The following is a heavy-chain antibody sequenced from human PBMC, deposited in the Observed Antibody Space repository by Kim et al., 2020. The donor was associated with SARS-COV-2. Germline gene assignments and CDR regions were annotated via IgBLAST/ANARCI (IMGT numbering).Heavy chain of an antibody. D-gene: IGHD6-13*01. CDR3: ARVVLATADDYFDY. J-gene: IGHJ4*01. Sequence: SETLSLTCTVSGGSVSSIRHYWSWIRQPPGKGLEWVGYIYNSGSTHYNPSLKSRVTISRDTSKDQFSLNLKSVTAADTAIYFCARVVLATADDYFDYWG. CDR1: GGSVSSIRHY. V-gene: IGHV4-61*01. CDR2: IYNSGST.